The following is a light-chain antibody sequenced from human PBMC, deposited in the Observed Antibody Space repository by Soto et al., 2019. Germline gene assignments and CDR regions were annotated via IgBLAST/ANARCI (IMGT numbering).Light chain of an antibody. J-gene: IGLJ3*02. CDR2: NTN. CDR1: SGSVSASYY. V-gene: IGLV8-61*01. Sequence: QTVVTQEPSFSVSPGGTVTLTCGLSSGSVSASYYPSWYQQTPGQAPRTLIYNTNSRSSGVPDRFSGSILGNKAALTITGAQADDECDYYCVLYMGSGIWVFGGGTKLTVL. CDR3: VLYMGSGIWV.